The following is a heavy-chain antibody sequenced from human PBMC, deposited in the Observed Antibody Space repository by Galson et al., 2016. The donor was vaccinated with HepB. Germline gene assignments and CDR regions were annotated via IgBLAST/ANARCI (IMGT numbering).Heavy chain of an antibody. D-gene: IGHD3-22*01. CDR1: GGSISDTSYF. V-gene: IGHV4-39*01. CDR3: ATDSGYYPGVYFDY. CDR2: IYFSGST. J-gene: IGHJ4*02. Sequence: SETLSLTCTVSGGSISDTSYFWGWIRQPPGKGLEWLGSIYFSGSTYYNPSLKSRVTISVDTSKNQFSLKLSSVTAADTAVYYCATDSGYYPGVYFDYWGQGTLVTVSS.